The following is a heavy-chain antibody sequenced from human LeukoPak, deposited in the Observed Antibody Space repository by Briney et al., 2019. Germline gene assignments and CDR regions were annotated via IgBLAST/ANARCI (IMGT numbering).Heavy chain of an antibody. CDR3: SSAPDNFVPWFDP. D-gene: IGHD1-20*01. J-gene: IGHJ5*02. Sequence: ASVKVSCKASGYTFTNYAIHWVRQTAGQGLEWMGWMNPHSGDTGYAQKFKGRVTMTRNTSITTAYMELSSLTSEDTAFYYCSSAPDNFVPWFDPWGQGTLISVSS. CDR2: MNPHSGDT. CDR1: GYTFTNYA. V-gene: IGHV1-8*02.